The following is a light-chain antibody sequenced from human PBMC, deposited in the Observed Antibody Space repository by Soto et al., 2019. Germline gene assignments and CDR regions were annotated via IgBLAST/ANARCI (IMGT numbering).Light chain of an antibody. V-gene: IGKV1-9*01. CDR3: QQLNSYPLT. CDR2: AAS. Sequence: DIQLTQSPFFLSASVGDRVTITCRASQGISSYLAWYQQKPGKAPKLLIYAASTLQSGVPSRFSGSGSGTEFTLSISSLHPGYFATYFCQQLNSYPLTFVGGTKVAFK. J-gene: IGKJ4*01. CDR1: QGISSY.